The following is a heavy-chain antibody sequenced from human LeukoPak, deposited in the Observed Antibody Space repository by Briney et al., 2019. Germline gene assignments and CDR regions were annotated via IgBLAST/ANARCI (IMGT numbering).Heavy chain of an antibody. CDR3: AKDGFRRVVVAATNWFDP. CDR2: ISTRDTFI. V-gene: IGHV3-21*04. J-gene: IGHJ5*02. D-gene: IGHD2-15*01. CDR1: GFTFTTYS. Sequence: PGGSLRLSCEASGFTFTTYSMTWVRQTPGEGLEWVSSISTRDTFINYADSVKGRFTISRDNAKNSLFLQMTSLRAEDTAVYYCAKDGFRRVVVAATNWFDPWGQGTLVTVPS.